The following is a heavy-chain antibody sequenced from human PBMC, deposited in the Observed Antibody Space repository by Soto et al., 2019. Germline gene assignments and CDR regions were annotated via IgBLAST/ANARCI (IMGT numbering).Heavy chain of an antibody. J-gene: IGHJ4*02. Sequence: GGSLRLSCAASGFIFSSHWMHWVRQAPGKGLVWVSHIGPDGSNMRDADSVQGRFTISRDNAENSLYLQMNSLRVADTAVYYCARTNGQLGGLLDYWGQGTLVTVSS. CDR3: ARTNGQLGGLLDY. CDR1: GFIFSSHW. D-gene: IGHD6-13*01. CDR2: IGPDGSNM. V-gene: IGHV3-74*01.